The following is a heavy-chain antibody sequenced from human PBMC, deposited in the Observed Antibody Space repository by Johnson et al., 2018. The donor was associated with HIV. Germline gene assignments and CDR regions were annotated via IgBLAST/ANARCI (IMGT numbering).Heavy chain of an antibody. J-gene: IGHJ3*02. CDR3: VRHLPTYVSAFHI. Sequence: VQLVESGGGVVQPGRSLRLSCAASGFTFSSYTMPWVRQAPGKGLEWVANIQHDGSDTYYVDSVKGRFTISRDTAKNSLYLQMNSLRAEDTATYYCVRHLPTYVSAFHIWGQGTMVTVSS. CDR2: IQHDGSDT. D-gene: IGHD3-10*02. V-gene: IGHV3-7*01. CDR1: GFTFSSYT.